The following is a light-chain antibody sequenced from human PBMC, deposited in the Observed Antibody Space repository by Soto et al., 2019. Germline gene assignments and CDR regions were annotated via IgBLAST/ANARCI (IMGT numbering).Light chain of an antibody. Sequence: EIVLTQSPDTLSLSPGERATISCRASQSIAKNYLAWYQQKPGQAPRLLFYDASSRATGIPDRFTGSRSGADFALTISRLEPEDFAVYYCQQCAYSPRTFGQGTKVEVK. V-gene: IGKV3-20*01. CDR2: DAS. J-gene: IGKJ1*01. CDR3: QQCAYSPRT. CDR1: QSIAKNY.